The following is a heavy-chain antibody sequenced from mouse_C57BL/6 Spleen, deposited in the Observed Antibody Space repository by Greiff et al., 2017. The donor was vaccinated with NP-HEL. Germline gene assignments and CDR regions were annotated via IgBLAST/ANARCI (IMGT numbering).Heavy chain of an antibody. CDR2: INPNNGGT. V-gene: IGHV1-26*01. Sequence: VQLQQSGPELVKPGASVKISCKASGYTFTDYYMNWVKQSHGKSLEWIGDINPNNGGTSYNQKFKGKATLTVDKSSSTAYMELRSLTSEDSAVYYWARGAYYSNYRYFDYWGQGTTLTVSS. CDR1: GYTFTDYY. D-gene: IGHD2-5*01. J-gene: IGHJ2*01. CDR3: ARGAYYSNYRYFDY.